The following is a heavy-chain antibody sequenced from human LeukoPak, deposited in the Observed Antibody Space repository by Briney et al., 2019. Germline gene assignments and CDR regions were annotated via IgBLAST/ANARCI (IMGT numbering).Heavy chain of an antibody. V-gene: IGHV3-30*03. CDR1: GFTFSDYS. Sequence: GGSLRLSCAASGFTFSDYSMHWVRQAPGKGLEWVALISYDGSIKYYADSVKGRFAISRDNSKKTVYLQMNSLTVEDTAVYFCALRWAGAAYSSSWPGFDYWGRGTLVTVSS. CDR2: ISYDGSIK. CDR3: ALRWAGAAYSSSWPGFDY. D-gene: IGHD6-13*01. J-gene: IGHJ4*02.